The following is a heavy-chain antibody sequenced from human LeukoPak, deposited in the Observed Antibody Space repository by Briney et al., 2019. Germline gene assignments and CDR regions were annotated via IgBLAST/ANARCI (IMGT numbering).Heavy chain of an antibody. J-gene: IGHJ6*02. D-gene: IGHD3-10*01. CDR3: ARGSKWFGELLSPYYYYGMDV. CDR1: GGTFSSYA. CDR2: IIPILGIA. Sequence: ASVKVSCKASGGTFSSYAISWVRQAPGQGLEWMGRIIPILGIANYAQKFQGRVTITADKSTSTAYMELSSLRSEDTAVYYCARGSKWFGELLSPYYYYGMDVWGQGTTVTVSS. V-gene: IGHV1-69*04.